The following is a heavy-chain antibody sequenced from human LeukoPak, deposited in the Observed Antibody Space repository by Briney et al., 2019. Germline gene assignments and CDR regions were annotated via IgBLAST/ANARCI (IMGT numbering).Heavy chain of an antibody. V-gene: IGHV1-69*05. CDR3: AGKDYYDSSGYSYYFDY. Sequence: SVKVSCKAPGGTFSSYAISRVRQAPGQGPEWMGGIIPSFGTANYAQKFQGRVTITTDESTSTAYMELSSLRSEDKAVYYCAGKDYYDSSGYSYYFDYWGQGTLVTVSS. CDR1: GGTFSSYA. CDR2: IIPSFGTA. D-gene: IGHD3-22*01. J-gene: IGHJ4*02.